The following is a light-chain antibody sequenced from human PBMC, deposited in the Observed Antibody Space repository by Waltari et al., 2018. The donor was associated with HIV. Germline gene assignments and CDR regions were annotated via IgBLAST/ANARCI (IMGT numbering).Light chain of an antibody. CDR1: SSNIGNNN. CDR3: ATWGDSLSGPVV. J-gene: IGLJ2*01. V-gene: IGLV1-47*01. CDR2: RNN. Sequence: QSVLTQPPSASGTPGQRVTISCSGSSSNIGNNNVYWYRQLPGLAPRLLIYRNNQRPSGVPDRFSGSKSGTSASLAISGLRDEDEAEYYCATWGDSLSGPVVFGGGTKLTVL.